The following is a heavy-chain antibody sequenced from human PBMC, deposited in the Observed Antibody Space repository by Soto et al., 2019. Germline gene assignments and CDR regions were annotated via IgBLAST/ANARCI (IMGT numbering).Heavy chain of an antibody. V-gene: IGHV1-2*02. CDR3: ASDDYRIYHH. CDR1: GYTVTDYY. J-gene: IGHJ5*02. Sequence: ASVKVSCKASGYTVTDYYIHWVRQAPGQGLEWMGWIDPKNGGTIYAQKFQDRVTMTRDTSISTAYMDLSRLTSDDTALYYCASDDYRIYHHWGQGTLVTVSS. CDR2: IDPKNGGT. D-gene: IGHD2-15*01.